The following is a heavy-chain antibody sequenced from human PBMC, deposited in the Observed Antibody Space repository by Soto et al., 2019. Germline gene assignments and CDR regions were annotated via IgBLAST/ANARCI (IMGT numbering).Heavy chain of an antibody. V-gene: IGHV4-31*03. D-gene: IGHD3-16*01. CDR2: IYYSGST. Sequence: SETLSLTCTVSGGSISSGGYYWSWIRQHPGKGLEWIGYIYYSGSTYYNPSLKSRVTISVDTSKNQFSLKLSSVTAADTAVYYCARDRGSYYYYGMDVWGQGTTVTVSS. J-gene: IGHJ6*02. CDR3: ARDRGSYYYYGMDV. CDR1: GGSISSGGYY.